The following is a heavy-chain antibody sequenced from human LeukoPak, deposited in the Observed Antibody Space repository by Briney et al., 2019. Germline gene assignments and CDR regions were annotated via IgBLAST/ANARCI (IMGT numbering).Heavy chain of an antibody. Sequence: GASVKVSCKAPGYTFINYNIAWVRQAPGQGLEWMGWISAYNGDTNYGQKVQGRVAMTTDTSTRTAYMELRGLRSDDTAVYYCARDVFEGFGERVVDAFDLWGQGTMVTVSS. D-gene: IGHD3-10*01. CDR1: GYTFINYN. CDR3: ARDVFEGFGERVVDAFDL. V-gene: IGHV1-18*01. CDR2: ISAYNGDT. J-gene: IGHJ3*01.